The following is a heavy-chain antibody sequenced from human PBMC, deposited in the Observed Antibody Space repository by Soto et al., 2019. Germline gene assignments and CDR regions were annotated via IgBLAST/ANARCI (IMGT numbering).Heavy chain of an antibody. CDR2: LSSDGFGT. CDR3: ARDLGGPDY. J-gene: IGHJ4*02. CDR1: GFTFSSYG. D-gene: IGHD3-16*01. V-gene: IGHV3-74*03. Sequence: GGSLRLSCAASGFTFSSYGMHWVRQAPGRGLEWVSRLSSDGFGTAYADSVKGRFHISRDNARNTLFLQMNGLRAEDTAVYYCARDLGGPDYWGRGTLVTVSS.